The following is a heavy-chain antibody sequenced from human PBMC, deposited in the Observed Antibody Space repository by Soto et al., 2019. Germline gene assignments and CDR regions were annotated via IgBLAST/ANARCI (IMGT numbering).Heavy chain of an antibody. CDR3: ARGDDPFDI. CDR2: IYYSGST. CDR1: CGSIISYY. Sequence: SETLSLTRTVSCGSIISYYWSWIRQPPGKGLEWIGFIYYSGSTNYNPSLKSRVTISVDTSKNQFSLKLSSVTAADTAVYYCARGDDPFDIWGQGTMVTVSS. J-gene: IGHJ3*02. V-gene: IGHV4-59*01.